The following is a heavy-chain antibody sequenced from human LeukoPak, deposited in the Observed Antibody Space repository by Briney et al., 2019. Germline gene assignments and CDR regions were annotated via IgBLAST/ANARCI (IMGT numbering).Heavy chain of an antibody. Sequence: ASVKVSCKVSGYTFTDYYMHWVQQAPGKGLKWMGLVDPEDGETIYAEKFQGRVTITADTSTDIAYMELSSLRSEDTAVYYCATGSATIGRWFDPWGQGTLVTVSS. CDR2: VDPEDGET. D-gene: IGHD5-24*01. V-gene: IGHV1-69-2*01. CDR1: GYTFTDYY. CDR3: ATGSATIGRWFDP. J-gene: IGHJ5*02.